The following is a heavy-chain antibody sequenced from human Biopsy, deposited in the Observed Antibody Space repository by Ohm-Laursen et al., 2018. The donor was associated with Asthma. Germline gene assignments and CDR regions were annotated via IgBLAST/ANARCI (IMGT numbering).Heavy chain of an antibody. V-gene: IGHV1-2*06. CDR3: AREGITGTTAWFDP. Sequence: ASVKVSCKASGYTFTGYYMHWVRQAPGQGLEWMGRINPNSGGTNYAQKFQGRVTMTRDTPISTAYMELIRLRSDDTAVYYCAREGITGTTAWFDPWGQGTLVTVSS. CDR1: GYTFTGYY. D-gene: IGHD1-7*01. J-gene: IGHJ5*02. CDR2: INPNSGGT.